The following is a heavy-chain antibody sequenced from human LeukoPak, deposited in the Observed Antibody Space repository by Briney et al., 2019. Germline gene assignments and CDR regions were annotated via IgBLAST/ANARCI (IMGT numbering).Heavy chain of an antibody. CDR1: GGSISSGDYA. CDR2: SYYSGST. J-gene: IGHJ5*02. CDR3: ASHVVTRKWFDP. V-gene: IGHV4-61*08. Sequence: PSVTLSLTCTVSGGSISSGDYAWSWIRQPPGKGLEWNGYSYYSGSTNYNPALKSRITISVATSKNQFSLKLSSVTAADTAVYYCASHVVTRKWFDPWGQGTLVTVSS. D-gene: IGHD2-21*01.